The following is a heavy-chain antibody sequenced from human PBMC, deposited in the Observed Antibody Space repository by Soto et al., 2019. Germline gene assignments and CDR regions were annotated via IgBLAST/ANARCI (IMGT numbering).Heavy chain of an antibody. V-gene: IGHV4-34*01. CDR2: INHSGST. J-gene: IGHJ5*02. CDR3: ARGFSDLEDWGPPPP. D-gene: IGHD7-27*01. Sequence: PSETLSLTCTVSGGSISSYYWSWIRQPPGKGLEWIGEINHSGSTNYNPSLKSRVTISVDTSKNQFSLKLSSVTAADTAVYYCARGFSDLEDWGPPPPWGQGTLVTVSS. CDR1: GGSISSYY.